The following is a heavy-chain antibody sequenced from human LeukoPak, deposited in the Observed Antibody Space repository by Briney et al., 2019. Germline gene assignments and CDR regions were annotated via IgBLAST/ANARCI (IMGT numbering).Heavy chain of an antibody. CDR2: INHSGST. D-gene: IGHD2-15*01. CDR3: ARDRDNITCPHDY. J-gene: IGHJ4*02. V-gene: IGHV4-34*01. CDR1: GGSFSGYY. Sequence: SETLSLTCAVYGGSFSGYYWSWIRQPPGKGLEWIGEINHSGSTNYNPSLKSRVTISVDTSKNQFSLKLSSVTAADTAVYYCARDRDNITCPHDYWGQGTLVTVSS.